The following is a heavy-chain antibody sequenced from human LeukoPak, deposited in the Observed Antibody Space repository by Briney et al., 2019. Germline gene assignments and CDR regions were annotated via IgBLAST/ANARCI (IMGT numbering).Heavy chain of an antibody. J-gene: IGHJ3*02. CDR2: INPSGGST. CDR1: GYTFTSYY. D-gene: IGHD5-18*01. V-gene: IGHV1-46*01. Sequence: AASVKVSFKASGYTFTSYYMHWVRQAPGQGLEWMGIINPSGGSTSYAQKFQGRVTMTRDTSTSTVYMELSSLRSEDTAVYYCARGGGVDTAMVRGAFDIWGQGTMVTVSS. CDR3: ARGGGVDTAMVRGAFDI.